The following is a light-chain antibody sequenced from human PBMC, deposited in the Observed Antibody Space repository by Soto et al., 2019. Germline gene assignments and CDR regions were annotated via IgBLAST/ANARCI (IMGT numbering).Light chain of an antibody. V-gene: IGKV1-39*01. CDR2: AAS. CDR1: QSISSY. J-gene: IGKJ1*01. CDR3: QQSYSTPWT. Sequence: DIQMTQSPSSLSASVGDRVTITCRASQSISSYLNWYQKKPGKAPKLLIYAASSLQSGVPSGFSGSGSGTDFTLTISSLQPEDFATYYCQQSYSTPWTFGQGTKVEIK.